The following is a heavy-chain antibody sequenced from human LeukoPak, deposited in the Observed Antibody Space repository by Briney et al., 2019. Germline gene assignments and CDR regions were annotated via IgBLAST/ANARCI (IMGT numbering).Heavy chain of an antibody. Sequence: PSETLSLTCTVSGGSISSGDYYWSWIRQPPGKGLEWIGYIYYSGSTYYNPSLKRRVTISVDTSKNQFSLKLSSVTAADTAVYYCARVSYYDSSGYFRSPYYYMDVWGKGTTVTVSS. D-gene: IGHD3-22*01. V-gene: IGHV4-30-4*08. J-gene: IGHJ6*03. CDR3: ARVSYYDSSGYFRSPYYYMDV. CDR2: IYYSGST. CDR1: GGSISSGDYY.